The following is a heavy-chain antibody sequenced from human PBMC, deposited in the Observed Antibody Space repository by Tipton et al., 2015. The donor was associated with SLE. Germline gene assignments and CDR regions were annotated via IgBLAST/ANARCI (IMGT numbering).Heavy chain of an antibody. D-gene: IGHD2-8*01. Sequence: TLSLTCTLSGGSISRSSYYWSWIRQPPGKGLAWIGSIHESGRTYSSPSLKSRLVMSVDTSKNQFSLKLSSVTAADTAVYYCARHDTNYGRNWFDPWGQGTLVTVSS. V-gene: IGHV4-39*01. CDR3: ARHDTNYGRNWFDP. CDR2: IHESGRT. CDR1: GGSISRSSYY. J-gene: IGHJ5*02.